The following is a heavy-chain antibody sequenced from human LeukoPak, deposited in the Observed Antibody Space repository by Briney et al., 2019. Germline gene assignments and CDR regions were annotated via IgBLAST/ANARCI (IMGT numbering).Heavy chain of an antibody. CDR3: ARDLGFSSPAPDAFDI. CDR2: INPNSGGT. J-gene: IGHJ3*02. CDR1: GYTFTGYY. D-gene: IGHD2-2*01. V-gene: IGHV1-2*02. Sequence: ASVKVSCKASGYTFTGYYMHWVRQAPGQGLEWMGWINPNSGGTNYAQKFQGRVTMTRDTSISTAYMELSRLRSDDTAVYYCARDLGFSSPAPDAFDIWGKGTMVTVSS.